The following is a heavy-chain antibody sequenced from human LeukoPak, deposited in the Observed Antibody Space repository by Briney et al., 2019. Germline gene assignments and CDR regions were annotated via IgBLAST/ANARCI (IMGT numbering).Heavy chain of an antibody. CDR1: GYTFTSYG. D-gene: IGHD3-9*01. J-gene: IGHJ6*02. CDR2: ISAYNGNT. CDR3: ARDFLTGYHPAIFGYYYGMDV. V-gene: IGHV1-18*01. Sequence: ASLKVSCKASGYTFTSYGISWVRQAPGQGLEWMRWISAYNGNTNYAQKFQGSVTMTTETSTSTAYMELRSLRSDDTAVYYCARDFLTGYHPAIFGYYYGMDVWGQGTTVTVSS.